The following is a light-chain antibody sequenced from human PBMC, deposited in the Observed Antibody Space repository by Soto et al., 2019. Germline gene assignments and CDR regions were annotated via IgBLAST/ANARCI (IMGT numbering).Light chain of an antibody. J-gene: IGLJ1*01. Sequence: QSALTQPASVSGSPGQSITISCTATTSDVDHSNYVSWYQHHPGKAPKLIIYEVSNRPSGVSNRFSGSKSGNTASLSISGLQSEDEADYYCSSYTRRSTYVFGTGTQLTVL. CDR3: SSYTRRSTYV. V-gene: IGLV2-14*01. CDR2: EVS. CDR1: TSDVDHSNY.